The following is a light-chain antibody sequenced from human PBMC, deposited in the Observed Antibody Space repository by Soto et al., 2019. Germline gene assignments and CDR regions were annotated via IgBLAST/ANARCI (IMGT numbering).Light chain of an antibody. CDR1: SSDVGGYNY. CDR2: EVS. CDR3: TSYTSSNTYV. Sequence: QSVLTQPASVSGSPGQSITISCTGTSSDVGGYNYVSWYQQNPGKAPKLMIYEVSNRPSGVSNRLSASKSGNTASLTISGLQAEDEADYYCTSYTSSNTYVFGTGTKVTVL. J-gene: IGLJ1*01. V-gene: IGLV2-14*01.